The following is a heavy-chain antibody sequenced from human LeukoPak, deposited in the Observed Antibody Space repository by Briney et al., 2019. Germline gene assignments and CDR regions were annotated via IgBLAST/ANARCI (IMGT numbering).Heavy chain of an antibody. V-gene: IGHV3-23*01. Sequence: GGFLRLSCAASGFTFSSYAMSWVRQAPGKGLEWVSAISGSGGSTYYADSVKGRFTISRDNSKNTLYLQMNSLRAEDTAVYYCAKALRHRAAPYYFDYWGQGTLVTVSS. CDR3: AKALRHRAAPYYFDY. D-gene: IGHD6-6*01. CDR1: GFTFSSYA. CDR2: ISGSGGST. J-gene: IGHJ4*02.